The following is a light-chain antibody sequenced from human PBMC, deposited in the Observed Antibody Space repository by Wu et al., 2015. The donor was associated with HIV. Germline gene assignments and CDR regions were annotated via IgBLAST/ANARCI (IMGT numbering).Light chain of an antibody. CDR1: QYISDNY. J-gene: IGKJ5*01. V-gene: IGKV3-20*01. CDR3: QQYRDPPTT. CDR2: EGY. Sequence: TQFPPLLSMSLGETATLSCRASQYISDNYVAWYQQKFGQPPRLLIHEGYKRAAGVPDRFDASGSGTDFTLTIDRLEPEDFALYFCQQYRDPPTTLVQGTRL.